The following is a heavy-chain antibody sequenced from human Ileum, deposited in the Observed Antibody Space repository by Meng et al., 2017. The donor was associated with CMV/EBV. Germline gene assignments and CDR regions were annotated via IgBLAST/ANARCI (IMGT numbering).Heavy chain of an antibody. CDR1: SYSGYY. V-gene: IGHV4-34*01. CDR3: ARGVGCSSTSCSLNWYFDL. D-gene: IGHD2-2*01. CDR2: INHSGST. Sequence: SYSGYYWSWSRQPPGKGLEWIREINHSGSTNYKPSLKSGVTISVDTSKNQFSLKLSSVTAADTAVYYCARGVGCSSTSCSLNWYFDLWGRGTLVTVSS. J-gene: IGHJ2*01.